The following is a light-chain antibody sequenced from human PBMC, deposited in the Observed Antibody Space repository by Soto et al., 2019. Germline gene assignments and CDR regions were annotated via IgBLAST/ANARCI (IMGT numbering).Light chain of an antibody. J-gene: IGKJ4*01. CDR3: QQYGSSSLT. CDR1: QSVSSSY. CDR2: GAS. Sequence: EIVLTQSPGTLSLSPGERATLSCRASQSVSSSYLAWYQQKPGQAPRLLIYGASSRATGIPDRFSGSGSGTDFTLTISSLEPEDFVVYYCQQYGSSSLTFGGGTKVEIK. V-gene: IGKV3-20*01.